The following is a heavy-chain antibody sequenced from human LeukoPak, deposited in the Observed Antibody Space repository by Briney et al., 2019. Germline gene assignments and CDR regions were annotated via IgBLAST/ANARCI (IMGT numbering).Heavy chain of an antibody. Sequence: GGSLRLSCAASGFTFSSYSMNWVRQAPGKGLEWVSSISSSSSYIYYADSVKGRFTISRDNAKNSLYLQMNSLRAEDTAVYYCARGPQMGTIFGVVTNDAFDIWGQGTMVTVSS. V-gene: IGHV3-21*01. J-gene: IGHJ3*02. CDR1: GFTFSSYS. CDR2: ISSSSSYI. D-gene: IGHD3-3*01. CDR3: ARGPQMGTIFGVVTNDAFDI.